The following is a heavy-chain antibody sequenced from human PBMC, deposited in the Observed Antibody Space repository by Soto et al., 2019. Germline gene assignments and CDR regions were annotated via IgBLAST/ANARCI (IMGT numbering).Heavy chain of an antibody. J-gene: IGHJ4*02. CDR2: ISGSGGTT. D-gene: IGHD3-22*01. Sequence: EVELLESGGGLVQPGGSLRLSCAASGFTFSSFSMTWVRQAPGKGLEWVSGISGSGGTTNYADSVKDRFTISRDNSKNTLFLQMHSLRAEDTAVYYCAKYGRDSSAWKADYGGQGTLVTVSS. V-gene: IGHV3-23*01. CDR3: AKYGRDSSAWKADY. CDR1: GFTFSSFS.